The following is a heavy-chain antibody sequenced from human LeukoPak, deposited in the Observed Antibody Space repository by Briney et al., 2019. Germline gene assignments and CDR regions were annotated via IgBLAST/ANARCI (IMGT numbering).Heavy chain of an antibody. Sequence: SETLSLTCTVSGGSISRYYWSWIRQPPGKGLEWIGYIYYSGSTNYNPSLKSRVTISVDTSKNQFSLKLTSVTAADTAVFYCARQVAVGSFDYWGQGALVTVSS. CDR3: ARQVAVGSFDY. V-gene: IGHV4-59*08. J-gene: IGHJ4*02. CDR1: GGSISRYY. CDR2: IYYSGST. D-gene: IGHD6-19*01.